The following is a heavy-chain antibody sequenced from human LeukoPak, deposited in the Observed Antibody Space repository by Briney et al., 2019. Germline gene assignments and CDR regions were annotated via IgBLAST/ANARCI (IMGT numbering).Heavy chain of an antibody. V-gene: IGHV3-53*01. CDR2: IYSGGST. CDR3: ARVSSSSWWALGY. J-gene: IGHJ4*02. Sequence: PGGSLRLSCAASGFTVSSNYMSWVRQAPGKGLEWVSVIYSGGSTYYADSVKGRFTISRDNAKNTLYLQMNSLRAEDTAVYYCARVSSSSWWALGYWGQGTLVTVSS. D-gene: IGHD6-13*01. CDR1: GFTVSSNY.